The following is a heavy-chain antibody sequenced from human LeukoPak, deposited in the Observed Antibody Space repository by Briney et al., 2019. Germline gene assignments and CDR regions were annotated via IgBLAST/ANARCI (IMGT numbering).Heavy chain of an antibody. D-gene: IGHD6-13*01. J-gene: IGHJ3*02. V-gene: IGHV1-2*02. CDR2: INSNSGGT. CDR1: GYTFTDYY. CDR3: ARTDSPPLYSSSWYGNAFDI. Sequence: ASVKVSCKASGYTFTDYYMHWVRQAPGQGLEWMGWINSNSGGTNYAQKFQGRVTMTRDTSISIAYMDLSRVRSDDTAIYYCARTDSPPLYSSSWYGNAFDIWGQGTVVTVSS.